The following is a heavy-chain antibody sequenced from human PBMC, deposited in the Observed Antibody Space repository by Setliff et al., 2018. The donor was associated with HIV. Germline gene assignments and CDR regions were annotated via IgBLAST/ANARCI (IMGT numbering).Heavy chain of an antibody. D-gene: IGHD3-3*01. CDR2: ISSSGRA. Sequence: SETLSLTCTVSGDSISSGNFYWSWVRQPAGKGLEWIGHISSSGRANYNPSLKSRVSISLDTSKNQFSLELSSVTAADTAAYYCARVYNFWSGFLDYWGQGTLVTVSS. CDR3: ARVYNFWSGFLDY. J-gene: IGHJ4*02. CDR1: GDSISSGNFY. V-gene: IGHV4-61*09.